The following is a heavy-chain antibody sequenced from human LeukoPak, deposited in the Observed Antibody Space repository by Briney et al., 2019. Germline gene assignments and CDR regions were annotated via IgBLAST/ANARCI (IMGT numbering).Heavy chain of an antibody. CDR2: ISGSGGST. CDR3: ARGDPENPIDY. Sequence: GGSLRLSCAASGFTFSSYAMSWVRQAPGKGLEWVSAISGSGGSTYYADSVKGRFTISRDNAKNSLYLQMNSLRAEDTAVYYCARGDPENPIDYWGQGTLVTVSS. V-gene: IGHV3-23*01. J-gene: IGHJ4*02. CDR1: GFTFSSYA.